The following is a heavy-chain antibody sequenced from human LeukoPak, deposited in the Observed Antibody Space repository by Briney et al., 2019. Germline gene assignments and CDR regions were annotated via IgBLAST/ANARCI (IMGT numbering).Heavy chain of an antibody. CDR2: SIPIRGIT. J-gene: IGHJ5*02. V-gene: IGHV1-69*04. CDR3: ARERPPMVRGVSRCGWFDR. D-gene: IGHD3-10*01. Sequence: GASLKVSCTASGGTFSSYAISWVRRAPGQGLEWMGRSIPIRGITNYDQTFQGRVTITADKSKSTVYLELSSLSAEDTAVYYCARERPPMVRGVSRCGWFDRLCQGTLVSVCS. CDR1: GGTFSSYA.